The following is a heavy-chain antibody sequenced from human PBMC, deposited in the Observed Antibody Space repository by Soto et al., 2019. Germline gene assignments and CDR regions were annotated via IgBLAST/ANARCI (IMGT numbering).Heavy chain of an antibody. D-gene: IGHD1-1*01. CDR1: GASITSGSYS. Sequence: QLQLQESGSGLVNPSQTLSLTCTVSGASITSGSYSWSWLRQAPGKGLEWIGNIHVTGYTAFSPSLKRRVTMSVDTSKNQFSLNVNCVTAADTAVYFCARGGALRSNCHVPLAFWGQGTLVTVSS. J-gene: IGHJ4*02. V-gene: IGHV4-30-2*01. CDR3: ARGGALRSNCHVPLAF. CDR2: IHVTGYT.